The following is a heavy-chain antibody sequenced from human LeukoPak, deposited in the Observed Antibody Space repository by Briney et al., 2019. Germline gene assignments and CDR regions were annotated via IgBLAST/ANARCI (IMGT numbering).Heavy chain of an antibody. J-gene: IGHJ6*03. Sequence: ASVKVSCKASGYTFTGYYMHWVRQAPGQGVEWMGWINPNSGGTNYAQKFQGRVTMTRDTSISTAYMELSRLRSDDTAVYYCASQITYDFWSGYYYYYMDVWGKGTTVTVSS. D-gene: IGHD3-3*01. CDR1: GYTFTGYY. CDR2: INPNSGGT. V-gene: IGHV1-2*02. CDR3: ASQITYDFWSGYYYYYMDV.